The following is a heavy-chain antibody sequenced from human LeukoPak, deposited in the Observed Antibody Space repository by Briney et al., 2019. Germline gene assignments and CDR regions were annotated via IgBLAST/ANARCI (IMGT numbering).Heavy chain of an antibody. J-gene: IGHJ3*02. V-gene: IGHV4-34*01. CDR1: GGSFSGYY. D-gene: IGHD2-8*01. CDR3: ARAPLMLASDAFDI. CDR2: INHSGST. Sequence: SETLSLTCAVYGGSFSGYYWSWLRQPPGKGLEWIGEINHSGSTNYNPSLKSRVTISVDTSKNQFSLKLSSVTAADTAVYYCARAPLMLASDAFDIWGQGTMVTVSS.